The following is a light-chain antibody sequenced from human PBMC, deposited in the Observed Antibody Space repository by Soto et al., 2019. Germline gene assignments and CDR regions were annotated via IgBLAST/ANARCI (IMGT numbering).Light chain of an antibody. CDR1: SSDVGGYNY. V-gene: IGLV2-14*01. Sequence: QSALTQPASVSGSPGQSITISCTGTSSDVGGYNYVSWYQQHPGKAPKLMIYDVSNRPSGVSNRFAGSKSGNTSSLPISGPQVLAEADYYCSSSTSSSTLVVFGGGTKLTVL. CDR2: DVS. CDR3: SSSTSSSTLVV. J-gene: IGLJ2*01.